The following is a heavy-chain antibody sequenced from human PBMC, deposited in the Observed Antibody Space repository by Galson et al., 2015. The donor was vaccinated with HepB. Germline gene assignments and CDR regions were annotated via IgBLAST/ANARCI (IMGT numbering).Heavy chain of an antibody. CDR1: GGTFSSYA. D-gene: IGHD3-22*01. CDR2: IIPIFGTA. J-gene: IGHJ4*02. Sequence: SVKVSCKASGGTFSSYAISWVRQAPGQGLEWMGGIIPIFGTANYAQKFQGRVTITADESTSTAYMELSSLRSEDTAVYYCARSNYYDSSGYYYVPHFDYWGQGTLVTVSS. CDR3: ARSNYYDSSGYYYVPHFDY. V-gene: IGHV1-69*13.